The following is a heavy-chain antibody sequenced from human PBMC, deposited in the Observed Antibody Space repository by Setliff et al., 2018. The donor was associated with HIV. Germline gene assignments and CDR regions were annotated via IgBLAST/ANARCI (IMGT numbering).Heavy chain of an antibody. J-gene: IGHJ3*02. D-gene: IGHD1-1*01. Sequence: ASVKVSCKASGYTFSGYYLHWVRQAPGQGLQWMGRINPKSGGTHYAQKFQGRVTMSRDTSISTFYMQLSRLKYDDTAAYFCVWNHPDHFRSDPDTFEIWGQGTKVTVSS. V-gene: IGHV1-2*06. CDR2: INPKSGGT. CDR1: GYTFSGYY. CDR3: VWNHPDHFRSDPDTFEI.